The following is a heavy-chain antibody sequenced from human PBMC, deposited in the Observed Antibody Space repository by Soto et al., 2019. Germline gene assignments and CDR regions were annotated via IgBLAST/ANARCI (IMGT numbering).Heavy chain of an antibody. V-gene: IGHV3-23*01. CDR3: ENDVHIWNFDYHMDV. J-gene: IGHJ6*03. D-gene: IGHD3-3*02. CDR2: IGGGGVTK. Sequence: EEQLLESGGGLVQPGGSLIVSCAASGFIFRNHAMTWVRQAPGKGLEWVSTIGGGGVTKYYADSVKGRFTISRDNSKRKVFLQRNSLRAEDTAPCYCENDVHIWNFDYHMDVWGKGTAVTVSS. CDR1: GFIFRNHA.